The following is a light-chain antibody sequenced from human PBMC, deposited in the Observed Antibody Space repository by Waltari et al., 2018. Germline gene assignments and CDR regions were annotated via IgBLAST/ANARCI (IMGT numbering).Light chain of an antibody. V-gene: IGKV3-20*01. CDR2: GAS. CDR1: QSVSRS. Sequence: EIVLTQSPGTLSLSPGERATLSCRASQSVSRSLAWYQQKPGQAPRLLIYGASSSATGVPGRFSGSGSGTDFSLTISRLEPEDFAVYYCQHYVRLPVSFGQGTKVEIK. CDR3: QHYVRLPVS. J-gene: IGKJ1*01.